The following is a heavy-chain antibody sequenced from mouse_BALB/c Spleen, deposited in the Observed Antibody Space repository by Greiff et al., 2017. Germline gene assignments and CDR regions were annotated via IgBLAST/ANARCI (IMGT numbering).Heavy chain of an antibody. D-gene: IGHD1-1*01. J-gene: IGHJ1*01. V-gene: IGHV1-18*01. CDR1: GYTFTDYN. CDR2: INPNNGGT. Sequence: VQLKESGPELVKPGASVKIPCKASGYTFTDYNMDWVKQSHGKSLEWIGDINPNNGGTIYNQKFKGKATLTVDKSSSTAYMELRSLTSEDTAVYYCARDIYYYGSSWYFDVWGAGTTVTVSS. CDR3: ARDIYYYGSSWYFDV.